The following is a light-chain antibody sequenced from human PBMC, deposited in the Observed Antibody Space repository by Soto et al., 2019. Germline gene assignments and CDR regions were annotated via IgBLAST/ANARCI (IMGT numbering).Light chain of an antibody. CDR2: DAS. Sequence: EIVLTQSPATLSLSPGERATLSCRASQSVSSYLAWYQQKPGQAPRLLIYDASNRATGIPARFSGSGSGTDFILTISSLEPEDFAVYYCQQRSNWPGFGGGTKVEIK. V-gene: IGKV3-11*01. CDR1: QSVSSY. CDR3: QQRSNWPG. J-gene: IGKJ4*02.